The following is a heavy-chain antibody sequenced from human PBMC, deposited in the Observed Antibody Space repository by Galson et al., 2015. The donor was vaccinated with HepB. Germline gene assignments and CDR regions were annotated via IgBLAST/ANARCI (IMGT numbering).Heavy chain of an antibody. V-gene: IGHV3-74*01. CDR3: ARDHSWWGYGDYRY. Sequence: SLRLSCAASGFTFSSYWMHWVRQAPGKGLVWVSRINSDGSSTSYADSVKGRFTISRDDAKNTLYLQMNSLRAEDTAVCYCARDHSWWGYGDYRYWGQGTLVTVSS. CDR1: GFTFSSYW. CDR2: INSDGSST. D-gene: IGHD4-17*01. J-gene: IGHJ4*02.